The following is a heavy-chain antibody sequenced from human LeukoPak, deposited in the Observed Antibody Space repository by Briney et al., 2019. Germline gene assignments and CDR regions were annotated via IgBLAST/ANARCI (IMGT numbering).Heavy chain of an antibody. CDR2: IYYSGST. CDR1: GGSISSSSYY. Sequence: SETLSLTCTVSGGSISSSSYYWGWIRQPPGKGLEWIGSIYYSGSTYYNPSLKSRVTISVDTSKNQFSLKLSSVTAADTAVYYCARGDDSFDYWGQGTLVTVSS. V-gene: IGHV4-39*07. J-gene: IGHJ4*02. CDR3: ARGDDSFDY. D-gene: IGHD3-16*01.